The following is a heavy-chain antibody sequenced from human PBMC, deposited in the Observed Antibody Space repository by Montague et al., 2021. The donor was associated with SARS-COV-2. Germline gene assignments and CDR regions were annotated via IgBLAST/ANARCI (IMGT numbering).Heavy chain of an antibody. D-gene: IGHD6-19*01. CDR2: VSRTGIT. Sequence: SETLSLTCALSGDSVSSRKWWAWVRQSPMKRLEWIGEVSRTGITTFNPSLKSRATISLDASKNFFSLNLTSLTAAHTAIYSCPRELTVAGTDYWGQGSLVTVSS. CDR1: GDSVSSRKW. CDR3: PRELTVAGTDY. V-gene: IGHV4-4*02. J-gene: IGHJ4*02.